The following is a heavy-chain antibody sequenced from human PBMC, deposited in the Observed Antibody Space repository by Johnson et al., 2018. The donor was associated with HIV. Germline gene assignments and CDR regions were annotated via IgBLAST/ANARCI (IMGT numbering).Heavy chain of an antibody. CDR1: GFTFSSYG. J-gene: IGHJ3*02. CDR2: IRHDGSKQ. CDR3: AKDRNYDILSI. Sequence: QMLLVESGGGVAQPGGSLRLSCVASGFTFSSYGMHWVRQAPGKGLEWVAFIRHDGSKQSYADPVKGLFTISRDNAKNTLYLQMNSLRAEDTAVYYCAKDRNYDILSIWGQGTVVTVSS. V-gene: IGHV3-30*02. D-gene: IGHD3-9*01.